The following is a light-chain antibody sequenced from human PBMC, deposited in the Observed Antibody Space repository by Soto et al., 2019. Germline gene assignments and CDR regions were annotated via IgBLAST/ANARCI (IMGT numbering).Light chain of an antibody. V-gene: IGKV1-12*02. J-gene: IGKJ4*01. CDR3: QPAPSFLSL. Sequence: DIQMTQSPSSVSASVGDRVTITCRASQGISSWLAWYQQKPGKAPKLLIYAASSLQSGVPSRFSGSGSGTVFTLLICSLQPEFFASFSSQPAPSFLSLFGGGTKVEIK. CDR2: AAS. CDR1: QGISSW.